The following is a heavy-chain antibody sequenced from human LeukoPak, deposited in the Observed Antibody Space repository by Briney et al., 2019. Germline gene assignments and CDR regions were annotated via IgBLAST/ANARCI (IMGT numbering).Heavy chain of an antibody. CDR3: ARAMRYYDFWSGYSPRAVADYYYGMDV. V-gene: IGHV3-48*03. CDR1: GFTFSSYE. Sequence: GGSLRLSCAASGFTFSSYEMNWVRQAPGKGLEWVSYISSSGSTRYYADSVKGRFTISRDNAKNSLYLQMNSLRAEDTAVYYCARAMRYYDFWSGYSPRAVADYYYGMDVWGQGTTVTVSS. D-gene: IGHD3-3*01. CDR2: ISSSGSTR. J-gene: IGHJ6*02.